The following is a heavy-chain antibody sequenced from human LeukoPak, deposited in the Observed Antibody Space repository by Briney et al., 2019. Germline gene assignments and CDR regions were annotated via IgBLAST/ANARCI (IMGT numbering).Heavy chain of an antibody. CDR2: IGGGGEST. D-gene: IGHD1-26*01. CDR1: GFTFSSYA. V-gene: IGHV3-23*01. J-gene: IGHJ4*02. CDR3: AKVLSGSQDY. Sequence: GGSLRLPCAASGFTFSSYAMSWVRQAPGKGLEWVSTIGGGGESTYYADSVKGRFTISRDNSKNTVYLQMNSQRAEDTAVYYCAKVLSGSQDYWGQGTLVTVFS.